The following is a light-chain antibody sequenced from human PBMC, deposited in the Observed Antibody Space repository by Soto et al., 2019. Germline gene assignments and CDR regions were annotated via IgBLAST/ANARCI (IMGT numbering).Light chain of an antibody. J-gene: IGLJ1*01. Sequence: QSALTQPPSASGAPGQSVTISCTGTSSDVGAYNYVHGYQQHPGKAPKLIIYDVTKRPSGVPDRFSGSKSGNTASLTVSGLQAEDEADYYCCSYAGRNNSDVFGTGTKLTVL. CDR1: SSDVGAYNY. CDR3: CSYAGRNNSDV. V-gene: IGLV2-8*01. CDR2: DVT.